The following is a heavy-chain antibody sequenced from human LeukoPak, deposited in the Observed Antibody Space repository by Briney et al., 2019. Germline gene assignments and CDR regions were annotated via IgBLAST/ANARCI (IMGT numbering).Heavy chain of an antibody. V-gene: IGHV2-70*11. J-gene: IGHJ4*02. CDR3: ARMIVAASPGLDY. CDR2: IDWDDDK. Sequence: SGPALVKPKQTLTLTCTFSGFSLSTSGMCVSWIRQPPGKALEWLARIDWDDDKYYSTSLKTRLTISKDTSKNQVVLTMTNMDPVDTTTYYCARMIVAASPGLDYWGQGTLVTVSS. CDR1: GFSLSTSGMC. D-gene: IGHD3-22*01.